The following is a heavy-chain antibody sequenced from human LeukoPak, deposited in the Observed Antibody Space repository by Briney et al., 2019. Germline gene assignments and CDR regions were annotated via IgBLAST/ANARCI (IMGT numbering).Heavy chain of an antibody. CDR3: AKDASIVVMVAATSFDY. CDR2: ISGSGGST. J-gene: IGHJ4*02. Sequence: GGSLRLSCAASGFTFSSYAMSWVRQAPGKGLEWVSAISGSGGSTYYADSVKGRFTISRDNSKNTLYLQMNSLRAEDTAVYYCAKDASIVVMVAATSFDYWGQGTLVTVSS. D-gene: IGHD2-15*01. V-gene: IGHV3-23*01. CDR1: GFTFSSYA.